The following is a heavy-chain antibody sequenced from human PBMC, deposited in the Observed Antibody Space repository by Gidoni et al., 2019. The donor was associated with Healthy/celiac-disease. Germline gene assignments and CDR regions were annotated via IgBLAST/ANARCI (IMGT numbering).Heavy chain of an antibody. Sequence: EVQLVESGGGLVKPGGSLRISCAASGFTFRSYSMNWVRQAPGKGLDWVSSISSSSSYIYYADSVKGRFTISRDNAKNSLYLKMNSLRAEDTAVYYCARDSLSTIFGVVGGMDVWGQGTTVTVSS. CDR2: ISSSSSYI. V-gene: IGHV3-21*01. CDR3: ARDSLSTIFGVVGGMDV. CDR1: GFTFRSYS. J-gene: IGHJ6*02. D-gene: IGHD3-3*01.